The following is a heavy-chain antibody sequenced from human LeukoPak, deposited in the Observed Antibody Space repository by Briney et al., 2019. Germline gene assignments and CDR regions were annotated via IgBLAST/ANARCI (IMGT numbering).Heavy chain of an antibody. CDR3: AAGAGWLIDW. J-gene: IGHJ4*02. V-gene: IGHV3-7*01. CDR2: IEKDGSEI. D-gene: IGHD6-19*01. Sequence: GGSLRLSCAASGFTFSNYWMNWVRQAPGKGMEWVAIIEKDGSEILYVDSVKGRFTISRDNAKNSLYLQMNSLRAEDTAVYFCAAGAGWLIDWWGQGTLVTVSS. CDR1: GFTFSNYW.